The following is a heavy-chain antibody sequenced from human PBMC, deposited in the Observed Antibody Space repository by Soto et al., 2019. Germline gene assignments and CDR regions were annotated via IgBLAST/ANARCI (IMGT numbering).Heavy chain of an antibody. Sequence: QLQLQESGPGLVKPSQTLSLTCTVSGGSVSSDGDYWSWIRQFPGGGLEWIGYIFPSGITYYNPSLTSRVRMSVDTSKNQFYLKVNSVSAADTALYYCARDFLYGSGSGSYGWLEPWGQGTQVIV. J-gene: IGHJ5*02. CDR1: GGSVSSDGDY. V-gene: IGHV4-31*03. CDR3: ARDFLYGSGSGSYGWLEP. D-gene: IGHD3-10*01. CDR2: IFPSGIT.